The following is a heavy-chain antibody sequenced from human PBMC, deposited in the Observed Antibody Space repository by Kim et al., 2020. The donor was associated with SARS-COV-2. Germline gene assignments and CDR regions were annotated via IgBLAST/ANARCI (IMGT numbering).Heavy chain of an antibody. CDR2: IKSKTDGGTT. CDR3: TTACSGGSCYSFFDY. J-gene: IGHJ4*02. V-gene: IGHV3-15*01. Sequence: GGSLRLSCAASGFTFSNARMSWVRQAPGKGLEWVGRIKSKTDGGTTDYAVPVKGRFTISSDDSKNTLYLQMNSLKTEDTAVYYCTTACSGGSCYSFFDYWGQGTLVTVSS. D-gene: IGHD2-15*01. CDR1: GFTFSNAR.